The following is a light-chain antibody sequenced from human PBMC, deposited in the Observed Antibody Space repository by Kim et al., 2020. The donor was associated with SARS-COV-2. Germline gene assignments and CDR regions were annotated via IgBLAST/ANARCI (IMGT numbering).Light chain of an antibody. CDR3: QHYSRFPYT. V-gene: IGKV1-5*03. J-gene: IGKJ2*01. Sequence: SASVGDRVTITCRASESIGTWFAWYQQKPGRAPRLLIYLASTLENGVPSRFSGTGSGTEFSLSIPSLQPDDFATYYCQHYSRFPYTFGQGTKLEI. CDR1: ESIGTW. CDR2: LAS.